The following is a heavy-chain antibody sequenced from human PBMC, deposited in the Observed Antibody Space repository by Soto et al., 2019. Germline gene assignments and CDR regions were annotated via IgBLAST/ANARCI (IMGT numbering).Heavy chain of an antibody. CDR1: CGSISSGDYY. V-gene: IGHV4-30-4*01. CDR2: IYYSGST. Sequence: SETVSLTCTVSCGSISSGDYYWSWIRQPPGKGLEWIGYIYYSGSTYYNPSLKSRVTISVDTSKNQFSLKLSSVTAADTAVYYCARESPYYYDSSGYYNYYYGMDVWGRGTTVTVSS. D-gene: IGHD3-22*01. J-gene: IGHJ6*02. CDR3: ARESPYYYDSSGYYNYYYGMDV.